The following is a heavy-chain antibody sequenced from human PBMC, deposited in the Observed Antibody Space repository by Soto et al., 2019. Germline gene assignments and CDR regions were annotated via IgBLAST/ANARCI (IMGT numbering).Heavy chain of an antibody. D-gene: IGHD2-15*01. CDR3: ASTALNWVVAATRVVAPIDY. CDR2: IYSSGDT. V-gene: IGHV3-66*01. CDR1: GFSVSDNY. J-gene: IGHJ4*02. Sequence: PGGSLRLSCAASGFSVSDNYMSWVRQAPGKGLEWISVIYSSGDTYYADSVKGRLTISRDNSRNTLYLQINDLRVEDTAVYYCASTALNWVVAATRVVAPIDYWGQGTLVTVSS.